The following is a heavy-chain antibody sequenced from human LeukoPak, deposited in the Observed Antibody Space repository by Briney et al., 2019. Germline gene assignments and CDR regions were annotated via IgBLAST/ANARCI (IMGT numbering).Heavy chain of an antibody. V-gene: IGHV3-48*03. J-gene: IGHJ3*02. CDR2: ISSSGSTI. D-gene: IGHD3-22*01. Sequence: GGSLRLSCAASGFTFSSYEMNWVRQAPGKGLEWVSYISSSGSTIYYADSVKGRFTISRDNAKNSLYLQMNSLRAEDTAVYYCARGGLYSRETFDIWGQGTMVTVSS. CDR3: ARGGLYSRETFDI. CDR1: GFTFSSYE.